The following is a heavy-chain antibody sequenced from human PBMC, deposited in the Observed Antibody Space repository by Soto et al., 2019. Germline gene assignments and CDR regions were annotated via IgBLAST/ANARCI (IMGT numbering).Heavy chain of an antibody. D-gene: IGHD4-17*01. J-gene: IGHJ3*02. Sequence: QVQLQESGPGLVKPSETLSLTCTVSGGSISSYYWSWIRQPPGKGLEWIGYIYYSGSTNYNPSLKSRVTISVDTSKNQFSLKLSSVTAADTAVYYCARGYGAGLGRYDAFDIWGQGTIVTVSS. V-gene: IGHV4-59*01. CDR3: ARGYGAGLGRYDAFDI. CDR1: GGSISSYY. CDR2: IYYSGST.